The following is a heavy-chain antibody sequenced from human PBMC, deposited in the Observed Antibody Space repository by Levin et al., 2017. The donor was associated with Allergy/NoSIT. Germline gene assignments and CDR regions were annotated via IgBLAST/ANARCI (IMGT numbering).Heavy chain of an antibody. D-gene: IGHD3-3*01. CDR3: ARDLEQSDAFDI. Sequence: ASVKVSCAASGFTFSSYWMSWVRQAPGKGLEWVANIKQDGSEKYYVDSVKGRFTISRDNAKNSLYLQMNSLRAEDTAVYYCARDLEQSDAFDIWGQGTMVTVSS. J-gene: IGHJ3*02. CDR1: GFTFSSYW. CDR2: IKQDGSEK. V-gene: IGHV3-7*04.